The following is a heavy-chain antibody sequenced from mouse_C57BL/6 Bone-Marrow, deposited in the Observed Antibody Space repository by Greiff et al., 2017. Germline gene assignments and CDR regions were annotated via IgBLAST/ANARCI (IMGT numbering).Heavy chain of an antibody. D-gene: IGHD2-5*01. CDR1: GYTFTSYD. J-gene: IGHJ3*01. CDR3: AKRDSNYGFAY. V-gene: IGHV1-85*01. CDR2: IYPRDGST. Sequence: QVQLQQSGPELVKPGASVKLSCKASGYTFTSYDIHWVKQRPGQGLEWIGRIYPRDGSTKYNEKFKGKATLTVDTSSNTAYMELLSLTSDDSAVYFVAKRDSNYGFAYWGQGTLVTVSA.